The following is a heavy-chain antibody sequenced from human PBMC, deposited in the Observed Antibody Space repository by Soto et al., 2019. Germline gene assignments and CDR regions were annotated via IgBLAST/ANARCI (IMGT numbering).Heavy chain of an antibody. D-gene: IGHD4-17*01. CDR1: GGSISSSNW. CDR3: ARHGERTIRSLNWFDP. J-gene: IGHJ5*02. V-gene: IGHV4-4*02. Sequence: SETLSLTCAVSGGSISSSNWWSWVRQPPGKGLEWIGEIYHSGSTNYNPSLKSRVTISVDTSKNQFSLKLSSVTAADTAVYYCARHGERTIRSLNWFDPWGQGTLVTVS. CDR2: IYHSGST.